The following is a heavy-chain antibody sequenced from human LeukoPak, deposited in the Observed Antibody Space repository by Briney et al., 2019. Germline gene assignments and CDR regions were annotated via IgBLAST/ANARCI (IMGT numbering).Heavy chain of an antibody. D-gene: IGHD6-6*01. J-gene: IGHJ3*02. CDR3: AREGIAAQSGAFDI. CDR1: GYTFSSYG. Sequence: GASVKVSCKASGYTFSSYGISWVRQAPGQGLEWMGWISAYNGNTNYAQKLQGRVTMTTDTSTSTAYMELRSLRSDDTAVYYCAREGIAAQSGAFDIWGQGTMVTVSS. CDR2: ISAYNGNT. V-gene: IGHV1-18*01.